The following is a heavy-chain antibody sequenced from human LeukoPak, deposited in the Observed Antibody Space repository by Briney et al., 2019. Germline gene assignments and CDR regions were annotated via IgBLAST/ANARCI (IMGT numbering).Heavy chain of an antibody. CDR2: IIPIFGTA. V-gene: IGHV1-69*13. CDR1: GGTFISYA. D-gene: IGHD3-10*01. Sequence: SVKVSCKASGGTFISYAISWVRQAPGQGLEWMGGIIPIFGTANYAQKFQGRVTITADESSCTAYMELSSLRSEDPAVYYCARAYGFGSYFDYWGQGTLVTVSS. J-gene: IGHJ4*02. CDR3: ARAYGFGSYFDY.